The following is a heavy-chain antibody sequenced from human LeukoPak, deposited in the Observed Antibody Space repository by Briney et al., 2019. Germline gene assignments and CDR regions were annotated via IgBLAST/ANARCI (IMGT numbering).Heavy chain of an antibody. CDR2: IYSGGST. CDR1: GFTVSSNY. V-gene: IGHV3-53*01. D-gene: IGHD2-2*01. J-gene: IGHJ3*02. CDR3: ARGVYQLRGAFDI. Sequence: GGSLRLSCAASGFTVSSNYMSWVRQAPGKGLEGVSVIYSGGSTYYADSVKGRFTISRDNSKNTLYLQMNSLRAEDTAVYYCARGVYQLRGAFDIWGQGTMVTVSS.